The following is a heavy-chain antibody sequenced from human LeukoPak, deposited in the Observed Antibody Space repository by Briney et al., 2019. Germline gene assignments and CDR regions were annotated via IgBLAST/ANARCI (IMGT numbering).Heavy chain of an antibody. J-gene: IGHJ6*03. CDR1: GYSFTELS. CDR3: ATDRGPNYYGSGKGYMDV. V-gene: IGHV1-24*01. CDR2: FDPGDDER. Sequence: ASVKVSCKVSGYSFTELSMHWVRQAPGKGLEWMGGFDPGDDERIYAQKFQDRVTMTEDTSTDTAYMELSSLRYDDTAVYYCATDRGPNYYGSGKGYMDVWGEGTTVTISS. D-gene: IGHD3-10*01.